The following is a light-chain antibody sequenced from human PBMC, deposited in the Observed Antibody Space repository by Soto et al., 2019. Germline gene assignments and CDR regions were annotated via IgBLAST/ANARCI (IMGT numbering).Light chain of an antibody. CDR1: QSVSSN. V-gene: IGKV3-15*01. CDR2: GAS. CDR3: QQYGSSPPWT. Sequence: EIVMTQSPATLSVSPGARATLSCRASQSVSSNLAWYLQKPGQSPRLLIYGASTRATGIPDRFSGSGSGTDFTLTISSLEPEDFAVYYCQQYGSSPPWTFGQGTKVDI. J-gene: IGKJ1*01.